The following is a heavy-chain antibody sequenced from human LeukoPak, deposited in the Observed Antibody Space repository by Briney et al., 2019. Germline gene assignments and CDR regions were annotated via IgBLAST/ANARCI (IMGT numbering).Heavy chain of an antibody. D-gene: IGHD2-21*02. CDR1: GFTFSSYE. Sequence: GGSLRLSCAASGFTFSSYEMNWVRQAPGKGLEWVSSISSSSSYIYYADSVKGRFTISRDNAKNSLYLQMNSLRAEDTAVYYCAREIVVVTAATNHNWFDPWGQGTLVTVSS. V-gene: IGHV3-21*01. CDR2: ISSSSSYI. J-gene: IGHJ5*02. CDR3: AREIVVVTAATNHNWFDP.